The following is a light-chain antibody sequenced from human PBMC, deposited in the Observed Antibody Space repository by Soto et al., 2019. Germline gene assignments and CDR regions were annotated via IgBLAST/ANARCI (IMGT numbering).Light chain of an antibody. CDR3: QQYNNWPLST. CDR2: GAS. CDR1: QSVSSN. Sequence: EIVMTQSPATLSVSPGERATLSCRASQSVSSNLAWYQQKPGQAPRLLIYGASTRATGIPARFSGSGSGTEFTLTISRLQSEDVAVYYCQQYNNWPLSTFGQGTKGEIK. J-gene: IGKJ1*01. V-gene: IGKV3-15*01.